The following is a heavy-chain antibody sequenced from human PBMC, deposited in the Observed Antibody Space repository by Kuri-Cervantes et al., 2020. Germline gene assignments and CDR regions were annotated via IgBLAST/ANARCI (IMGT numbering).Heavy chain of an antibody. CDR2: INPSGGST. CDR3: ARVDHYYDSSGWVFDY. J-gene: IGHJ4*02. D-gene: IGHD3-22*01. Sequence: ASVKVSCKASGYTFTSYDINWVRQAPGQGLEWMGIINPSGGSTSYAQKFQGRVTMTRDTSTSTVYMELSSLRSEDTAVYYCARVDHYYDSSGWVFDYWGQGTLVTVSS. V-gene: IGHV1-46*01. CDR1: GYTFTSYD.